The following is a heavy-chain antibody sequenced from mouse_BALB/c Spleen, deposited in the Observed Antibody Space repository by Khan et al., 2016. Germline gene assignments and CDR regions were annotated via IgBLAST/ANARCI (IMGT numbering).Heavy chain of an antibody. CDR3: ASYYCSSYDYFDY. CDR1: GYTFTSYW. J-gene: IGHJ2*01. CDR2: IYPGDGDT. V-gene: IGHV1-87*01. D-gene: IGHD1-1*01. Sequence: QVQLQQSGAELARPGASVKLSCKASGYTFTSYWMQWVKQRPGQGLEWIGAIYPGDGDTRYTQKFKGQATLTADKSSSTASMQLSSLASEDSAVYYCASYYCSSYDYFDYWGQGTTLTVSS.